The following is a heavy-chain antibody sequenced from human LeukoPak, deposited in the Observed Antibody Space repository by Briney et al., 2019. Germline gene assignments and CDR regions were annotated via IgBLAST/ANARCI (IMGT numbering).Heavy chain of an antibody. CDR2: IYPGDSDT. CDR3: ATTYASGSFYTNNWFDP. V-gene: IGHV5-51*01. Sequence: GESLKISCKGSGYIFSNYWIGWVRQMPGRGLEWMGIIYPGDSDTRYSPSFQGPVTMSVDKSFSTAYLQWSSLKASDTAMYYCATTYASGSFYTNNWFDPWGQGTLVTVSS. J-gene: IGHJ5*02. D-gene: IGHD3-10*01. CDR1: GYIFSNYW.